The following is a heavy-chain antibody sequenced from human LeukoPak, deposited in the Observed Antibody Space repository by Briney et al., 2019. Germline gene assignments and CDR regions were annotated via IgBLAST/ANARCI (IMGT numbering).Heavy chain of an antibody. CDR2: IYISGRT. V-gene: IGHV4-61*02. CDR3: ARDFGL. J-gene: IGHJ4*02. Sequence: PPETLSLTCTVSGGSISSGTDYWSWIRQPVGKGLEWVGLIYISGRTNYNPSLKSRVTIPMDTSKNQFSLKLTSVTAADTAVYYCARDFGLWGQGTLVTVSP. CDR1: GGSISSGTDY. D-gene: IGHD3-3*01.